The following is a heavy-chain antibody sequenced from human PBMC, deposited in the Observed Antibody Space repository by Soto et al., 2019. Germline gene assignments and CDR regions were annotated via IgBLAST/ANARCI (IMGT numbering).Heavy chain of an antibody. CDR1: GGSISSGDYY. J-gene: IGHJ5*02. D-gene: IGHD5-12*01. CDR3: ARIVATIVPNWFDP. CDR2: IYYSGST. Sequence: PSETLSLTCTVSGGSISSGDYYWSWIRQPPGKGLEWIGYIYYSGSTYYNPSLKSRVNISVDTSKNQFSLKLSSVTAADTAVYYCARIVATIVPNWFDPWGQGTLVTVSS. V-gene: IGHV4-30-4*01.